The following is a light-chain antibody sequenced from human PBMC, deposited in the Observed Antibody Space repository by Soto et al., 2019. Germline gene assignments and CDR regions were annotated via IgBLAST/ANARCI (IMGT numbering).Light chain of an antibody. CDR1: QSVSSSY. J-gene: IGKJ2*01. CDR3: QQYGRLPHT. V-gene: IGKV3-20*01. Sequence: EIVWTQSPGTLSLSPGERATLSCRAGQSVSSSYLAWYQQKPGQTPSLLIYGASSRSTGITDRFSGSGSETDLNLSISRLEPEDFAVYYCQQYGRLPHTLGHGTPLAIK. CDR2: GAS.